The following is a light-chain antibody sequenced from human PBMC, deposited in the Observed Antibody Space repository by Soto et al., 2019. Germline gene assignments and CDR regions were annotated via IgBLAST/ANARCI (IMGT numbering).Light chain of an antibody. V-gene: IGKV1-39*01. CDR2: AAS. Sequence: DIQMPQSPSSLSASVGDRVTITCRASQSISSYLNWYQQKPGKAPKLLIYAASSLQSGVPSRFSGSGSWTDFTLTISSLQPEDFATYDCEESYSTPYTFGQGTKVEIK. CDR1: QSISSY. CDR3: EESYSTPYT. J-gene: IGKJ2*01.